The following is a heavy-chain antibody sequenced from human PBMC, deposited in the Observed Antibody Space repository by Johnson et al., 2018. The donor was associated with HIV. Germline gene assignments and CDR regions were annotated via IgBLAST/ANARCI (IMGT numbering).Heavy chain of an antibody. Sequence: EVQLVESGGGLVQPGGSLRLSCAASGFTFSSYWMSWVRQAPGKGLEWVANIKQDGSDKYYVDSVKGRFTISRDNAKNSLYLQMNSLRAEDTAVYYCARTYYYDSSGYYVGAFDIWGQGTMVTVSS. V-gene: IGHV3-7*01. CDR3: ARTYYYDSSGYYVGAFDI. J-gene: IGHJ3*02. D-gene: IGHD3-22*01. CDR2: IKQDGSDK. CDR1: GFTFSSYW.